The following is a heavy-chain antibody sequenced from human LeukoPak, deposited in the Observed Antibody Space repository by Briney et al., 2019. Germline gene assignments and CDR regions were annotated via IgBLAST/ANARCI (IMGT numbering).Heavy chain of an antibody. V-gene: IGHV3-30*03. Sequence: SGRSLRLSCAASGFTFSMNGMHWVRQAPGKGPEWVAVLSYDGKNVEYADSVKGRFTISRDNSKYTLYLQMNSLRPGDTAVYYCARDGLNSGWPLDFWGQGTLVTVSS. CDR3: ARDGLNSGWPLDF. CDR1: GFTFSMNG. D-gene: IGHD6-19*01. J-gene: IGHJ4*02. CDR2: LSYDGKNV.